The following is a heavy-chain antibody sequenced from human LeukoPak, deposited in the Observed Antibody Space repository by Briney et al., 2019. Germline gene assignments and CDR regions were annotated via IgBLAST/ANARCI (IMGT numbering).Heavy chain of an antibody. V-gene: IGHV4-59*12. CDR3: AREGSTVTTAQYGY. CDR2: IYYSEST. Sequence: NPSETLSLTCTVSGGSISSYYWSWIRQPPGKGLEWIGYIYYSESTNYNPSLKSRVTISVDTSKNQFSLKLSSVTAADTAVYYCAREGSTVTTAQYGYWGQGTLVTVSS. CDR1: GGSISSYY. D-gene: IGHD4-17*01. J-gene: IGHJ4*02.